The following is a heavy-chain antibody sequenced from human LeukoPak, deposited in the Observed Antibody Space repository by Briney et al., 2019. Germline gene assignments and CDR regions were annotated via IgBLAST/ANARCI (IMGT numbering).Heavy chain of an antibody. D-gene: IGHD2-2*01. CDR2: IIPIFDTG. J-gene: IGHJ4*02. Sequence: GASVKVSCKASGGTFSNYPISWVRQTPGQGLEWMGGIIPIFDTGNYAQKFQGRVTMTRDTSISTAYMELRRLRSDDTAVYYCARGLRDFPAFDSWGQGTLVTVSS. CDR3: ARGLRDFPAFDS. V-gene: IGHV1-69*05. CDR1: GGTFSNYP.